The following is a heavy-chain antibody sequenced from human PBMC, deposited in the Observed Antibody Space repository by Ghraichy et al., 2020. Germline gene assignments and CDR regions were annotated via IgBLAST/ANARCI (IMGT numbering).Heavy chain of an antibody. CDR2: IKPDGSEN. J-gene: IGHJ4*02. CDR3: TRDRAFKFFDY. Sequence: GGSLRLSCAASGFTLSTSWMNWVRQAPGKELEWVAGIKPDGSENYHVDSVTGRFTISRDNARNSLYLQMNSLRAEDTAFYYCTRDRAFKFFDYWGQGTLVTVSS. D-gene: IGHD3-10*01. CDR1: GFTLSTSW. V-gene: IGHV3-7*03.